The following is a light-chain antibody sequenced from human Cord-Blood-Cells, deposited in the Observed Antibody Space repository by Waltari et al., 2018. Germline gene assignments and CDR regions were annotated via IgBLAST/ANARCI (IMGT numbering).Light chain of an antibody. V-gene: IGLV2-14*01. CDR3: SSYTSSSTQV. J-gene: IGLJ1*01. CDR1: SSDVGGYNY. CDR2: EVS. Sequence: QSALTQPASVSGSPGQSITISCTGTSSDVGGYNYVSWYQQQPGKPPKIMIYEVSNRPSGVSNRFSGSKSGNTASLTISGLQAEDEADYYCSSYTSSSTQVFGTGTKVTVL.